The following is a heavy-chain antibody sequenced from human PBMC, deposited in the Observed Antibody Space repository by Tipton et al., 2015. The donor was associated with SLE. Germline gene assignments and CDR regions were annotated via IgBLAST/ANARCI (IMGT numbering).Heavy chain of an antibody. Sequence: SLRLSCAASGFTFSTYSMNWVRQAPGKGLEWVSSISGSSRYMYYADSAKGRFTISRDNAKNSLYLQMNSLRVEDTAIYYCARDGIAAAGRNFDYWGQGTLVTVSS. V-gene: IGHV3-21*03. CDR3: ARDGIAAAGRNFDY. CDR1: GFTFSTYS. J-gene: IGHJ4*02. D-gene: IGHD6-13*01. CDR2: ISGSSRYM.